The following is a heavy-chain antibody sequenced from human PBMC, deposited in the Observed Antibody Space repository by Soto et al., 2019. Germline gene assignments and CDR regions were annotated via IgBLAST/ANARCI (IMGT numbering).Heavy chain of an antibody. J-gene: IGHJ3*02. CDR1: GVPFCIYA. CDR2: ISSNGGST. Sequence: AGSLKLGCSSSGVPFCIYAMHFVLKASVKVPEYVSAISSNGGSTYYADSVKGRFTISRDNSKNTLYLQMSSLRAEDTAVYYCVKGLLRFLEWLHRGAFDIWGQGTMVTVSS. D-gene: IGHD3-3*01. CDR3: VKGLLRFLEWLHRGAFDI. V-gene: IGHV3-64D*06.